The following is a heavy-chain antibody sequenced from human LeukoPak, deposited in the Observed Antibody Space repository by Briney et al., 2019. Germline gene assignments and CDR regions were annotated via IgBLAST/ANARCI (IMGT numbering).Heavy chain of an antibody. CDR1: GFTFSGSA. Sequence: PGGSLRLSCAASGFTFSGSAMHWVRQASGKGLEWVGRIRSKANSYATAYAASVKSRFTISRDDSKNTAYLQMNSLKTEDTAVYYCTRQLIVATITDYWGQGTLVTVSS. D-gene: IGHD5-12*01. J-gene: IGHJ4*02. V-gene: IGHV3-73*01. CDR2: IRSKANSYAT. CDR3: TRQLIVATITDY.